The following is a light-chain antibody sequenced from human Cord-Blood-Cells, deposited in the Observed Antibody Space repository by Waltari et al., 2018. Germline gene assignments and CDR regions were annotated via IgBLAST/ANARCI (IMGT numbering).Light chain of an antibody. CDR1: QSVSSN. CDR2: GAS. CDR3: QQYNNWQT. Sequence: EIVMTQSPATLSVSTGESATLSCRASQSVSSNLAWYQQKPGQAPRLLIYGASTRATGIPARFSGSGSGTEFTLTISSLQSEDFAVYYCQQYNNWQTFGQGTKLEIK. V-gene: IGKV3-15*01. J-gene: IGKJ2*01.